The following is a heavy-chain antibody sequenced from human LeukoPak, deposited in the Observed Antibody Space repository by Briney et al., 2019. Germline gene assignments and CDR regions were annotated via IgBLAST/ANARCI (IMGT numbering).Heavy chain of an antibody. CDR2: INPNSGGT. Sequence: GASVKVSCKASGYTFTGYYMHWVRQAPGQGLEWMGWINPNSGGTNYAQKFQGRVTMTTDTSTSTAYMDLRSLRSDDTAVYYCAKLSSRITMIGSTVDYWGQGTLVTVSS. CDR1: GYTFTGYY. V-gene: IGHV1-2*02. J-gene: IGHJ4*02. D-gene: IGHD3-22*01. CDR3: AKLSSRITMIGSTVDY.